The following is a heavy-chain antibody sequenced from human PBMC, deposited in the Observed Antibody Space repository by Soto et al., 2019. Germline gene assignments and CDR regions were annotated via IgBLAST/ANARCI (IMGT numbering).Heavy chain of an antibody. Sequence: ASVKVSCKASGYTFTSYGISWVRQAPGQGLEWMGWISAYNGNTNYAQKPQGRVTMTTDTSTSTAYMELRSLRSDDTAVYYCARGYLSGGSCPSYYYMDVWGTATTVTVSS. CDR3: ARGYLSGGSCPSYYYMDV. D-gene: IGHD2-15*01. CDR2: ISAYNGNT. V-gene: IGHV1-18*01. CDR1: GYTFTSYG. J-gene: IGHJ6*03.